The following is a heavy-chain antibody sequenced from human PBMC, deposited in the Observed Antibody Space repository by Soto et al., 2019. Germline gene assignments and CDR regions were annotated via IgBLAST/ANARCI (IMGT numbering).Heavy chain of an antibody. V-gene: IGHV1-69*02. Sequence: QVQLVQSGAELKKPGSSVKVSCEASGGSFTSYSFTWVRQAPGQGLEWMGRIIPIPGKANYALKFQDRVTITADRSTRTVYMELTSLRPEDTAVYFCAKSLLFVDHGYMDVWGTGTTVTVSS. J-gene: IGHJ6*03. CDR2: IIPIPGKA. D-gene: IGHD2-21*01. CDR3: AKSLLFVDHGYMDV. CDR1: GGSFTSYS.